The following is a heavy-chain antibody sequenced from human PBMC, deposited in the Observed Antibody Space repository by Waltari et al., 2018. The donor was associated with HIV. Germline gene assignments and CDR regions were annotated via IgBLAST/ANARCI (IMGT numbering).Heavy chain of an antibody. CDR2: INPNSGGT. Sequence: QVPLVQSGAEVTKPGASVKVSCKASGSTFTGYYMHRVRQAPGQGLEWMGRINPNSGGTNYAQKFQGRVTMTRDTSISTAYMELSRLRSDDTAVYYCATPFTVTTYDAFDIWGQGTMVTVSS. V-gene: IGHV1-2*06. CDR3: ATPFTVTTYDAFDI. D-gene: IGHD4-17*01. J-gene: IGHJ3*02. CDR1: GSTFTGYY.